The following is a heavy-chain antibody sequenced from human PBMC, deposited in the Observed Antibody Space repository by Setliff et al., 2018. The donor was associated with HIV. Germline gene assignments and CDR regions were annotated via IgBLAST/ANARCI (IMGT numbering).Heavy chain of an antibody. D-gene: IGHD4-17*01. J-gene: IGHJ3*02. Sequence: PGGSLRLSCAASGFTFSSYSMNWVRQAPGKGLEWVSSISSSSSYIYYADSVKGRFTISRDNAKNSLYLQMNSLRAEDTAVYYCARDPPTVTVDAFDIWGQGTMVTVSS. CDR1: GFTFSSYS. V-gene: IGHV3-21*01. CDR2: ISSSSSYI. CDR3: ARDPPTVTVDAFDI.